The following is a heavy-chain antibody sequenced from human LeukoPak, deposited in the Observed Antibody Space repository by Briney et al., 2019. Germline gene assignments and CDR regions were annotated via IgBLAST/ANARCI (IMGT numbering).Heavy chain of an antibody. Sequence: GASVKVSCKVSGYILTELSMNWVRQAPGKGPEWMGSFDPEDGETIYAQKFQGRVTMTEDTSTYTAYMELSSLRSEDTAVYYCATRANYDILTGYHPLRYWGQGTLVTVSS. V-gene: IGHV1-24*01. D-gene: IGHD3-9*01. CDR1: GYILTELS. J-gene: IGHJ4*02. CDR3: ATRANYDILTGYHPLRY. CDR2: FDPEDGET.